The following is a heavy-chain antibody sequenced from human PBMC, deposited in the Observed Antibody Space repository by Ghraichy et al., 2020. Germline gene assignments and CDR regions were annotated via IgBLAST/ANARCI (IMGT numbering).Heavy chain of an antibody. V-gene: IGHV4-59*01. CDR3: ASSREYSSGWYTGY. J-gene: IGHJ4*02. Sequence: SQTLSLTCTVSGGSISSYYWSWIRQPPGKGLEWIGYIYYSGSTNYNPSLKSRVTISVDTSKNQFSLKLSSVTAADTAVYYCASSREYSSGWYTGYWGQGTLVTVSS. CDR2: IYYSGST. D-gene: IGHD6-19*01. CDR1: GGSISSYY.